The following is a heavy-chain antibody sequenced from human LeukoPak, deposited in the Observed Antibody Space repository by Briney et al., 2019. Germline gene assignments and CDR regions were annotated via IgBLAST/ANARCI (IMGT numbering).Heavy chain of an antibody. CDR1: SESFSGYF. CDR3: ATIPDGLRGDYYMDV. J-gene: IGHJ6*03. CDR2: INYSGST. Sequence: SETLSLTCAIYSESFSGYFWSWIRQPPGKGLEWIGEINYSGSTNYNPSLKSRVTISVDTSKNQFSLKLSSVTAADTAVYYCATIPDGLRGDYYMDVWGKGTTVTVSS. V-gene: IGHV4-34*01.